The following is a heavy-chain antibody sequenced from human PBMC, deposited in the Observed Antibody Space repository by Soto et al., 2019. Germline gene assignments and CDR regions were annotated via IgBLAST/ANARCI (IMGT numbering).Heavy chain of an antibody. CDR1: GFTFSEYA. D-gene: IGHD2-21*01. CDR3: TKEPKKSISHDY. V-gene: IGHV3-23*01. J-gene: IGHJ4*02. CDR2: ISSSGGTT. Sequence: EVQLLESGGGLVQPGGSLRLSCAASGFTFSEYAMSWVRQAPGKGLEWVSSISSSGGTTSYTASVKGRFTISRDNSKNTLFLQMNGLRAEDTAIYYCTKEPKKSISHDYWGLGTLVTVSP.